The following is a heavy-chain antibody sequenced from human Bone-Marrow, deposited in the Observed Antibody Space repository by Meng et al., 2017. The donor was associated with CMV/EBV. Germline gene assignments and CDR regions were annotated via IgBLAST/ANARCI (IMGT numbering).Heavy chain of an antibody. J-gene: IGHJ4*02. CDR1: GGSISSSSYY. V-gene: IGHV4-39*07. CDR2: IYHSGST. CDR3: ARVNLNMSFDY. Sequence: SETLSLTCTVSGGSISSSSYYWGWIRQPPGKGLEWIGSIYHSGSTYYNPSLKSRVTISVDTSKNQFSLKLSSVTAADTAVYYCARVNLNMSFDYWGQGTLVTVSS. D-gene: IGHD1-14*01.